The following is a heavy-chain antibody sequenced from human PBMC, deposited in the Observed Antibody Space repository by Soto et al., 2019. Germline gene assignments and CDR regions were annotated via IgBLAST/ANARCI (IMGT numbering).Heavy chain of an antibody. D-gene: IGHD2-15*01. CDR2: ISGTGEKT. CDR3: AKGGTAYCSGGTCYHPFDY. V-gene: IGHV3-23*01. J-gene: IGHJ4*02. CDR1: GFTFTNYA. Sequence: GGSLTLSCAASGFTFTNYAMNWVRQTPGKGLEWVSTISGTGEKTFYADAVKGRFTISRDNSKSTLFVQMNSLEAEDTAVYYCAKGGTAYCSGGTCYHPFDYWGQGTLVTVSS.